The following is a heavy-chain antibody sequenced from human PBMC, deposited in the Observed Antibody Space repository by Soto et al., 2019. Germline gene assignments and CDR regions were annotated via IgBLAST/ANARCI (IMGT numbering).Heavy chain of an antibody. CDR1: GFTFSSSG. CDR3: ATHGGFDF. J-gene: IGHJ3*01. D-gene: IGHD4-17*01. CDR2: ISVRGDYR. V-gene: IGHV3-23*01. Sequence: EGQLFQSGGGLVQPGESLRVSCAASGFTFSSSGMSWVRQAPGKGLEWVSSISVRGDYRYYADSVKGRFTISRDNSKNTLYLQMTSLPAEDTAVYYCATHGGFDFWGQGTMVAVSS.